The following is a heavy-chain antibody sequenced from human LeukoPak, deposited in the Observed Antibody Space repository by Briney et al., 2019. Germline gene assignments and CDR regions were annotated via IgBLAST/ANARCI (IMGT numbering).Heavy chain of an antibody. CDR3: ARDGSGWYDY. CDR1: GFTFSSYE. V-gene: IGHV3-48*03. J-gene: IGHJ4*02. CDR2: ISSSGSTR. D-gene: IGHD6-19*01. Sequence: GGSLRLSCAASGFTFSSYEMNWVRQAPGKGLEWVSYISSSGSTRYYADSVKGRFTISRDNAKNSLYLQMNSLRAEDTGVYYCARDGSGWYDYWGQGILLTVSS.